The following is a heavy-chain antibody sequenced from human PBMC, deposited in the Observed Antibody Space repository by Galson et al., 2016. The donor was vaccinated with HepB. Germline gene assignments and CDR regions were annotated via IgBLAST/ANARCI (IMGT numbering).Heavy chain of an antibody. J-gene: IGHJ4*02. Sequence: SLRLSCAASGFTFSMHWVRQAPGKGLEWVAALWYDGSNKYYGDSAKGRFTISRNNSKNTVYLQMNSLRAEDTAVYYCASSSIELTELLGYFDYWGQGTLVTVSS. V-gene: IGHV3-33*01. CDR1: GFTFS. CDR2: LWYDGSNK. D-gene: IGHD3-9*01. CDR3: ASSSIELTELLGYFDY.